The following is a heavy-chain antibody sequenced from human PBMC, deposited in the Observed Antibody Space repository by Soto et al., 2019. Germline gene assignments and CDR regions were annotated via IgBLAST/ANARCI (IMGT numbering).Heavy chain of an antibody. V-gene: IGHV3-30-3*01. CDR3: ARDGDIAAAGTGDYYGMDV. D-gene: IGHD6-13*01. J-gene: IGHJ6*02. CDR1: GFTFSSYA. CDR2: MSYDGSNK. Sequence: QVQLVESGGGVVQPGRSLRLSCAASGFTFSSYAMHWVRQAPGKGLEWVAVMSYDGSNKYYADSVKGRFTISRDNSKNTLYLQMNSLRAEDTAVYYCARDGDIAAAGTGDYYGMDVWGQGTTVTVSS.